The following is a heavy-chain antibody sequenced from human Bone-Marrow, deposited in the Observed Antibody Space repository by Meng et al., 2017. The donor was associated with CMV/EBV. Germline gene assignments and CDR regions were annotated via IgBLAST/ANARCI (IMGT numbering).Heavy chain of an antibody. J-gene: IGHJ5*02. D-gene: IGHD6-13*01. Sequence: QVQLQESGPGLVKPSXXLSLTCTVSGGSISSYYWSWIRQPAGKGLEWIGRIYTSGSTNYNPSLKSRVTMSVDTSKNQFSLKLSSVTAADTAVYYCARDPIAAAAINWFDPWGQGTLVTVS. CDR1: GGSISSYY. CDR3: ARDPIAAAAINWFDP. CDR2: IYTSGST. V-gene: IGHV4-4*07.